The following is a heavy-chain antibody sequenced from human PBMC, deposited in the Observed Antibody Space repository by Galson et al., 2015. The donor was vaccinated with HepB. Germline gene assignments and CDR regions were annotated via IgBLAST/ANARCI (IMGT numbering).Heavy chain of an antibody. CDR1: GFTFDDYA. CDR2: ISWNSGSI. D-gene: IGHD1-1*01. Sequence: SLRLSCAASGFTFDDYAMHWVRQAPGKGLEWVSGISWNSGSIGYADSVKGRFTISRDNAKNSLYLQMNSLRAEDTALYYCAKGADLGTQWYFGLWGRGTLVTVSS. CDR3: AKGADLGTQWYFGL. J-gene: IGHJ2*01. V-gene: IGHV3-9*01.